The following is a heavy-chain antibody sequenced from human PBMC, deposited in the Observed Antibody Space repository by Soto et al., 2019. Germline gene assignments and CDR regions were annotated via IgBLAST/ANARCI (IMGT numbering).Heavy chain of an antibody. CDR1: GGTFSSYA. CDR2: IIPIFGTA. Sequence: SVKVSCKASGGTFSSYAISWVRQAPGQGLEWMGGIIPIFGTANYAQKFQGRVTITADESTSTAYMELSSLRSEDTAVYYCARVGYCSSTSCYGGFDPWGQGTLVTVSS. CDR3: ARVGYCSSTSCYGGFDP. D-gene: IGHD2-2*01. J-gene: IGHJ5*02. V-gene: IGHV1-69*13.